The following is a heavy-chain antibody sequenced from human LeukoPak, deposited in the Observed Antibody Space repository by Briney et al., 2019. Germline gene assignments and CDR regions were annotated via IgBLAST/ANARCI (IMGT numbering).Heavy chain of an antibody. D-gene: IGHD3-22*01. V-gene: IGHV1-69*13. CDR1: GGTFSSYA. Sequence: SVKVSCKASGGTFSSYAISWVRQAPGQGLEWMGGIIPIFGTANYAQKFQGRVTITADESTSTAYMELSSLRSEDTAVYYCARDRDGYYYDSSAPGAFDYWGQGTLVTVSS. J-gene: IGHJ4*02. CDR3: ARDRDGYYYDSSAPGAFDY. CDR2: IIPIFGTA.